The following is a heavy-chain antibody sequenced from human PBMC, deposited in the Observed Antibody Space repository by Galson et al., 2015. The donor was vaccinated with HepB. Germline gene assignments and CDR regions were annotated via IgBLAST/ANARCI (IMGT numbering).Heavy chain of an antibody. CDR3: AIHRRENYMGEYWFDP. Sequence: QSGAEVKKPGESLKISCKGSGYSFTSYWIGWVRQMPGKGLEWIGNIYPGDSDTRYSPFFQGQVTISADKSISTAYLQWSSLKASDTAMYYCAIHRRENYMGEYWFDPWGQGTLVTVSS. CDR2: IYPGDSDT. D-gene: IGHD3-16*01. J-gene: IGHJ5*02. V-gene: IGHV5-51*01. CDR1: GYSFTSYW.